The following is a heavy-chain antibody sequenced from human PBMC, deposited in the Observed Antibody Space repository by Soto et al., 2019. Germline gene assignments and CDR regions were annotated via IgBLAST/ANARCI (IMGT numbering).Heavy chain of an antibody. Sequence: ASVKVSCTVSGYTLTELSMHWVRQAPGQGLEWMGWIRAYNGDTNYAQKFQTRVTMTTDKSTDTAYMDLRSLTSDDTAIYYCARAGAAPYYYYGLDVWGQGTTVTVSS. CDR3: ARAGAAPYYYYGLDV. V-gene: IGHV1-18*01. CDR2: IRAYNGDT. J-gene: IGHJ6*02. D-gene: IGHD3-10*01. CDR1: GYTLTELS.